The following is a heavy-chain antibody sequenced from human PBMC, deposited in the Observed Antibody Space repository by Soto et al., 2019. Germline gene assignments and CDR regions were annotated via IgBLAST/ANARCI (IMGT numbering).Heavy chain of an antibody. D-gene: IGHD3-9*01. V-gene: IGHV3-15*01. CDR2: IKSKTDGGTT. CDR1: GFTFSNAW. Sequence: SLRLSCASSGFTFSNAWMSCVRQAPGKGLEWVGRIKSKTDGGTTDYAAPVKGRFTISRDDSKNTLYLQMNSLKTEDTAVYYCTTEGGGTYYDILTGPGAKYYFDYWGQGTLVTVSS. CDR3: TTEGGGTYYDILTGPGAKYYFDY. J-gene: IGHJ4*02.